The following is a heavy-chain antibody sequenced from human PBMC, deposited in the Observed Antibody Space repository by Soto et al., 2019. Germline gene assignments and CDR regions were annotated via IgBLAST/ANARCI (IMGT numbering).Heavy chain of an antibody. CDR3: AKGSGYSFRRAAWFDP. V-gene: IGHV3-23*01. D-gene: IGHD5-18*01. CDR1: GFSVSSSG. J-gene: IGHJ5*02. CDR2: IRGSGGIT. Sequence: GGSLRLSCGASGFSVSSSGMSWVRQAPGKGLEWVSGIRGSGGITYYADSVKARFIIPRDNSKNTLYLQMNNLRAEDTALYYCAKGSGYSFRRAAWFDPWGQGTLVTVSS.